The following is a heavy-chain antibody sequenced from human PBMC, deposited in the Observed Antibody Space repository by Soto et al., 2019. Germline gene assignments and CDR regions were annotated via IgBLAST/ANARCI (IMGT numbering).Heavy chain of an antibody. J-gene: IGHJ4*02. D-gene: IGHD6-6*01. CDR2: ISSSSSYI. CDR1: GFTFSSYS. Sequence: EVQLVESGGGLVKPGGSLRLSCAASGFTFSSYSMNWVRQAPGKGLEWVSSISSSSSYIYYSDSVKGRFTISRDNAKNSLYLQMNSLRAEDTAVYYCARDLYSSSARYFDYWGQGTLVTVSS. CDR3: ARDLYSSSARYFDY. V-gene: IGHV3-21*01.